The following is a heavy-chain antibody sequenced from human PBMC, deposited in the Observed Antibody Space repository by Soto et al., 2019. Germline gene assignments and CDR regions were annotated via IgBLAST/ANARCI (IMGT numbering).Heavy chain of an antibody. Sequence: QLQLPESGSGLVETAQTLSLTCIVSWDSISSGGFHWTWIRQSTGQGLEWIGYVYLPGATSYHPSLECRASISVDTSSNQCSRKLMSVPPADSAGYFCARDSYAMSSFAFDVWGRGTAVTVSS. J-gene: IGHJ3*01. CDR3: ARDSYAMSSFAFDV. D-gene: IGHD2-2*01. CDR2: VYLPGAT. V-gene: IGHV4-30-2*06. CDR1: WDSISSGGFH.